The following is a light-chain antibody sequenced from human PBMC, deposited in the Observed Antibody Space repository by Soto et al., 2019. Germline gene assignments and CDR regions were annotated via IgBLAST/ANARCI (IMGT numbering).Light chain of an antibody. CDR2: SAS. J-gene: IGKJ2*01. CDR1: RAINNY. V-gene: IGKV1-39*01. CDR3: QQSYSTPPN. Sequence: SPMTQSPSSLSASVGDRVTLTCRTSRAINNYVNWYQHHPGRVPKLLISSASILQAGVPSRFSAGGSGTHFALTISNLQPEDVATYYCQQSYSTPPNFGQGTKVDIK.